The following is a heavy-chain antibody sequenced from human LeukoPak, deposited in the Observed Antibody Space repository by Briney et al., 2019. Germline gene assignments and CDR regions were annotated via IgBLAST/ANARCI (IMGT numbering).Heavy chain of an antibody. Sequence: GGSLRLSCAASGFTFSSNYMSWVRQAPGKGLEWVSVIYSGGSTYYADSVTGRFTISRDNSKNTLYLQMNSLRAEDTAVYYCAYSSGYYYSFDYWGQGTLVTVSS. D-gene: IGHD3-22*01. CDR1: GFTFSSNY. CDR3: AYSSGYYYSFDY. CDR2: IYSGGST. J-gene: IGHJ4*02. V-gene: IGHV3-53*01.